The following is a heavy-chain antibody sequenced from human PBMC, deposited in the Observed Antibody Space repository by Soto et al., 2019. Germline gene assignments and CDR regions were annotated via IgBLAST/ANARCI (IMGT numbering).Heavy chain of an antibody. D-gene: IGHD3-10*01. CDR3: ARGDYYGSGSYDY. Sequence: SETLSLTCAVSGGSISSGGYSWSWIRQPPGKGLEWIGYIYLSGSTYYNPSLKSRVTISVDRSKNQFSLKLSSVTAADTAVYYCARGDYYGSGSYDYWGQGTLVTVSS. CDR1: GGSISSGGYS. J-gene: IGHJ4*02. CDR2: IYLSGST. V-gene: IGHV4-30-2*01.